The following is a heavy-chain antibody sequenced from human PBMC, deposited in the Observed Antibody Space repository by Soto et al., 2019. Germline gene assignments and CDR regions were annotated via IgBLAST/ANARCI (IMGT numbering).Heavy chain of an antibody. CDR3: ARDSRGYSYPYYYYYGMDV. CDR2: ISYDGSNK. CDR1: GCNIGGYA. J-gene: IGHJ6*02. D-gene: IGHD5-18*01. Sequence: GGFLRLSCAAAGCNIGGYAIHWVRKAPGKGLEWVAVISYDGSNKYYADSVKGRFTISRDNSKNTLYLQMNSLRAEDTAVYYCARDSRGYSYPYYYYYGMDVWGQRTTVTVSS. V-gene: IGHV3-30-3*01.